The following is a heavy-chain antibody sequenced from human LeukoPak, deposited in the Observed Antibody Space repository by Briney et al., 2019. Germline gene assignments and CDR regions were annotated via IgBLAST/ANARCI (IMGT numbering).Heavy chain of an antibody. Sequence: PGGSLRLSCAASGITFSSYAMHWVRQAPGKGLEWVAVISYDGSNKYYADSVKGRFTISRDNSKNTLYLQMGSLRAEDMAVYYCAREASTGGGDYWGQGTLVTVSS. CDR3: AREASTGGGDY. V-gene: IGHV3-30*14. CDR1: GITFSSYA. J-gene: IGHJ4*02. D-gene: IGHD3-3*02. CDR2: ISYDGSNK.